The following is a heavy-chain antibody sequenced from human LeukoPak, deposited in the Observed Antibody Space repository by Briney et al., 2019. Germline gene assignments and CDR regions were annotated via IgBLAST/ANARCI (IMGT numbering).Heavy chain of an antibody. J-gene: IGHJ4*02. D-gene: IGHD5-12*01. V-gene: IGHV1-46*01. CDR2: INPSGGST. CDR3: ARTSHYVDIAATIPYGIYYFDY. Sequence: ASVKVSCKASGYTFTTYYVHWVRQAPGQGLEWMGIINPSGGSTTYAQKFRGRLTMTRDMSTSTAYMELRSLRSDDTAVYYCARTSHYVDIAATIPYGIYYFDYWGQGTLVTVSS. CDR1: GYTFTTYY.